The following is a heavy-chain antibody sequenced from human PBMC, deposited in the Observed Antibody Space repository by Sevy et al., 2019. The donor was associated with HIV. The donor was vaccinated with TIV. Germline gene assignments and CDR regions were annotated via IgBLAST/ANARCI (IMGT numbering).Heavy chain of an antibody. CDR1: GFTFSSYA. CDR3: ARDFRDSSSTNYYYYYYGMDV. D-gene: IGHD6-6*01. Sequence: GGSLRLSCAASGFTFSSYAMHWVRQAPGKGLEWVAVISYDGSNKYYADSVKGRFTISRDNSKNTLYLQMNSLRAEGTAVYYSARDFRDSSSTNYYYYYYGMDVWGQGTTVTVSS. CDR2: ISYDGSNK. J-gene: IGHJ6*02. V-gene: IGHV3-30-3*01.